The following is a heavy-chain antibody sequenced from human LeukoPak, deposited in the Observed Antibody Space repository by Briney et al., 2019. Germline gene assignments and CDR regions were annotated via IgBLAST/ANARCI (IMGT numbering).Heavy chain of an antibody. CDR2: IYYSGST. CDR1: GGSVNGYY. D-gene: IGHD5-24*01. J-gene: IGHJ4*01. V-gene: IGHV4-59*02. Sequence: SETLSLTCAVSGGSVNGYYWSWIRQPPGKGLEWIGYIYYSGSTNYTPSLKSRVTISVDTSKNQFSLKLSSVTAADTAVYHCARAGGYNYPFVYWGHGTLVTVSS. CDR3: ARAGGYNYPFVY.